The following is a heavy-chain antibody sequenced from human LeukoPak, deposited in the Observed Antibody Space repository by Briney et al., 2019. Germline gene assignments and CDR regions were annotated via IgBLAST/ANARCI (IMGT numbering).Heavy chain of an antibody. J-gene: IGHJ5*02. Sequence: GGSLRLSCAASGFTFSSYWMHWVRQAPGKGLVWVSRINSDGSSTSYADSVKGRFTISRDNAKNTLYLQMNSLRAEGTAVYYCARDRGGSSWNNWFDPWGQGTLVTVSS. CDR3: ARDRGGSSWNNWFDP. D-gene: IGHD6-13*01. CDR2: INSDGSST. CDR1: GFTFSSYW. V-gene: IGHV3-74*01.